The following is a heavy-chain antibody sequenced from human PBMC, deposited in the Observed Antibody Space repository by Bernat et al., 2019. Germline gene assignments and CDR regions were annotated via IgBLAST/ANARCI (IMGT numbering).Heavy chain of an antibody. J-gene: IGHJ3*02. CDR1: GASVSSGVYY. CDR3: AGLDYGDYI. V-gene: IGHV4-61*08. D-gene: IGHD4-17*01. Sequence: QVQLQESGPGLVKSSETLSLTCTVSGASVSSGVYYWSWIRQPPGKELEWIGYIFYSGSTNYNPSLKTRVTISIDTSKNQFSLKLTSVTAADTAVYYCAGLDYGDYIWGRGTMVTVSS. CDR2: IFYSGST.